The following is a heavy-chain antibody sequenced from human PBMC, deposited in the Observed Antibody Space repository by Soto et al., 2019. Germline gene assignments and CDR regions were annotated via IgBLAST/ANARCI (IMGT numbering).Heavy chain of an antibody. D-gene: IGHD6-6*01. CDR1: GGSISSGGYY. CDR3: ARFSFKLVGPSYYYNYYGMNV. V-gene: IGHV4-31*03. CDR2: IYYSGST. J-gene: IGHJ6*02. Sequence: SETLSLTCTVSGGSISSGGYYWSWIRQHPGKGLEWIGYIYYSGSTYYNPSLKSRVTISVDTSKNQFSLKLSSVTAADTAVYYCARFSFKLVGPSYYYNYYGMNVWGQGTTVTVSS.